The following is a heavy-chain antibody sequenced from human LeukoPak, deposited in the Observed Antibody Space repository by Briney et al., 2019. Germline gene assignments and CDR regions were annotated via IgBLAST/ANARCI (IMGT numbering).Heavy chain of an antibody. Sequence: PSETLSLTCAVYGGSFSGYYWSWIRQPPGKGPEWIGEINHSGSTNYNPSLKSRVTISVDTSKNQFSLKLSSVTAADTAVYYCARKLRYCSSTSCYTTPYYYYYMDVWGKGTTVTVSS. V-gene: IGHV4-34*01. CDR1: GGSFSGYY. J-gene: IGHJ6*03. CDR2: INHSGST. D-gene: IGHD2-2*02. CDR3: ARKLRYCSSTSCYTTPYYYYYMDV.